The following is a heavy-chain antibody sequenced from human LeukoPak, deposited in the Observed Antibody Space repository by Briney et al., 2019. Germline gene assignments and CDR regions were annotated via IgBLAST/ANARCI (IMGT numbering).Heavy chain of an antibody. CDR2: VTSSSSYI. CDR3: ARDRLERHFYYYGMDV. Sequence: GGSLRLSCAASGFTFSSYSMNWVRQAPGKGLEWVSSVTSSSSYIYYADSVKGRFTISRDNAKNSLYLQMNSLRAEDTAVYYCARDRLERHFYYYGMDVWGQGTTVTVSS. D-gene: IGHD1-1*01. V-gene: IGHV3-21*01. CDR1: GFTFSSYS. J-gene: IGHJ6*02.